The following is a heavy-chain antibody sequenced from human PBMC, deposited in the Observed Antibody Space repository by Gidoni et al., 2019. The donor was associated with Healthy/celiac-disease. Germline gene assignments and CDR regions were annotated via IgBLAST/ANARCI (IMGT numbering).Heavy chain of an antibody. V-gene: IGHV3-30*03. CDR2: ISYDGSNK. CDR3: ASGRDTAMVTNFDY. D-gene: IGHD5-18*01. Sequence: QVQLVESGGGVVQPGRSLRLSCAASGFTFSSYGMHWVRQAPGKGLEWVAVISYDGSNKYYADSVKGRFTISRDNSKNTLYLQMNSLRAEDTAVYYCASGRDTAMVTNFDYWGQGTLVTVSS. CDR1: GFTFSSYG. J-gene: IGHJ4*02.